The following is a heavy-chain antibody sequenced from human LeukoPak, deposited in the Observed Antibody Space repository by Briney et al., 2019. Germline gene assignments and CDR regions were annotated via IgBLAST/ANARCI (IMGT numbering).Heavy chain of an antibody. Sequence: SETLSLTCEVSGDSLSSGGYSWSWIRQPAGKGLEWIGRIYTSGSTNYNPSLKSRVTMSVDTSKNQFSLKLSSVTAADTAVYYCASEAYYYDSSGYYKYWGQGTLVTVSS. CDR3: ASEAYYYDSSGYYKY. V-gene: IGHV4-61*02. D-gene: IGHD3-22*01. CDR2: IYTSGST. J-gene: IGHJ4*02. CDR1: GDSLSSGGYS.